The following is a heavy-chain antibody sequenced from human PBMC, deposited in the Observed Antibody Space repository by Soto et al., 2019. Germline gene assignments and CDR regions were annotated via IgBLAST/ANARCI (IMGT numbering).Heavy chain of an antibody. CDR1: GFSLSNARMG. J-gene: IGHJ6*02. CDR2: IFSNDEK. D-gene: IGHD2-8*01. CDR3: ARIPGGRSVLMVYVPYYYYGMDV. Sequence: QVTLKESGPVLVKPTETLTLTCTVSGFSLSNARMGVSWIRQPPGKALEWLAHIFSNDEKSYSTSLKSRLTISKDTSKSQVVLTMTNMDPVDTATSYCARIPGGRSVLMVYVPYYYYGMDVWGQGTTVTVSS. V-gene: IGHV2-26*01.